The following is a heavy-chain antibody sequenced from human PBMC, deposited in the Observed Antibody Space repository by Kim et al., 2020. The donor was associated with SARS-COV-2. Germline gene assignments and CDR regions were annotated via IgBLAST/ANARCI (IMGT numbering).Heavy chain of an antibody. CDR1: GFTFDGYG. CDR2: ITWNSVNI. D-gene: IGHD1-1*01. Sequence: GGSLRLSCAASGFTFDGYGMHWVRQPPGKGLEWVSGITWNSVNIGYADSVKGRFTISRDNAKKSLYLQMNSLRAQDTALYYCAKDMNRAGNPGPLNVFDIWGQGTMVTVSS. CDR3: AKDMNRAGNPGPLNVFDI. V-gene: IGHV3-9*01. J-gene: IGHJ3*02.